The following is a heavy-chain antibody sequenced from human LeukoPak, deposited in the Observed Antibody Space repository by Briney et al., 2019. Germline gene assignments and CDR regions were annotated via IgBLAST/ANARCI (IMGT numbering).Heavy chain of an antibody. V-gene: IGHV4-39*01. D-gene: IGHD1-14*01. CDR1: GGSISSSRYY. Sequence: SETLSLTCAVSGGSISSSRYYWGYIRQPPGKGLEWLGSIYYTGSTYYNPSLKSRVTVSVDTSKNQFSLKLNSVTAADTAVYYCVRHDLIGITGGNFDYWGQGTLVSVSS. J-gene: IGHJ4*02. CDR2: IYYTGST. CDR3: VRHDLIGITGGNFDY.